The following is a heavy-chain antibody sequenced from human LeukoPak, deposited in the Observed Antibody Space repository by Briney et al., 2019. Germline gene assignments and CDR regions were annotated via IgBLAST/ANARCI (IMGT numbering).Heavy chain of an antibody. D-gene: IGHD3-16*01. V-gene: IGHV4-31*03. CDR2: IYYSGST. Sequence: SETLSLTCTVSGGSISSGGYYWSWIRQHPGKGLEWIGYIYYSGSTYYNPSLKSRVTISVDRSKNQFSLKLSSVTAADTAVYYCARGTDSVSCFDYWGQGTLVTVSS. CDR1: GGSISSGGYY. J-gene: IGHJ4*02. CDR3: ARGTDSVSCFDY.